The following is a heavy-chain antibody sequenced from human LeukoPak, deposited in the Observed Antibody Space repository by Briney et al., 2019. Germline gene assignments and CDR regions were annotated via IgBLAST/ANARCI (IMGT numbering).Heavy chain of an antibody. J-gene: IGHJ4*02. D-gene: IGHD3-22*01. CDR1: GGSISSSSSY. CDR2: MYYSGSA. Sequence: SQTLSLTCTVSGGSISSSSSYWGWIRQPPGKGLEWIRSMYYSGSAYYNPSLKGRVTISVDTSKNQISLKLSSVTAADTAVYYCARRYYDSSGSRFDYWGQGTLVTVSS. CDR3: ARRYYDSSGSRFDY. V-gene: IGHV4-39*07.